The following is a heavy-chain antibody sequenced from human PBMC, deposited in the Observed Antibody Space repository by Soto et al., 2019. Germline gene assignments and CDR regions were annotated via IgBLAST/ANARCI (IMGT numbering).Heavy chain of an antibody. CDR3: AIWFGELLYSSFFDH. CDR1: GYTFTSYA. D-gene: IGHD3-10*01. J-gene: IGHJ4*02. Sequence: ASVKVSCKASGYTFTSYAMHWVRQAPGQRLEWMGWINAGNGNTKYSQKFQGRVTITRDTSASTAYMELSSLRSEDTAVYYCAIWFGELLYSSFFDHWGQGTLVTVSS. CDR2: INAGNGNT. V-gene: IGHV1-3*01.